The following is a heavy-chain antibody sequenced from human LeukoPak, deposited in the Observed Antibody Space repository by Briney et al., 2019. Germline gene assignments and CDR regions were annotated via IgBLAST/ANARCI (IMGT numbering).Heavy chain of an antibody. CDR2: IYPGDSDT. Sequence: GESLKISCKGSGYSFTSYWIGWVRQMPGKGLEWMGIIYPGDSDTRYSPSFQGQVTISADKSIRNAYLQWSSLKASDTAMYCCARRTWMPYFDYWGQGTLVTVSS. CDR1: GYSFTSYW. J-gene: IGHJ4*02. V-gene: IGHV5-51*01. D-gene: IGHD5-12*01. CDR3: ARRTWMPYFDY.